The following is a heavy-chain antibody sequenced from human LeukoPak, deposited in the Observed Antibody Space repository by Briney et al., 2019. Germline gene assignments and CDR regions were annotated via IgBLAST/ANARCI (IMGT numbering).Heavy chain of an antibody. Sequence: GASVKVSCKASGYTFTSYAMHWVRQAPGQRLEWMGWINAGNGNTKYSQKFQGRVTITRDTSASTAYMELSSLRSEDTAVYYCGRDVRGMTTAYFDSWGQGTLVTVSS. CDR2: INAGNGNT. V-gene: IGHV1-3*01. D-gene: IGHD4-11*01. CDR1: GYTFTSYA. J-gene: IGHJ4*02. CDR3: GRDVRGMTTAYFDS.